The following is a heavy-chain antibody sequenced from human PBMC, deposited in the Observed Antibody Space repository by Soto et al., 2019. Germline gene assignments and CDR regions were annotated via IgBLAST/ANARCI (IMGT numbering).Heavy chain of an antibody. CDR1: VVPLNLYV. Sequence: PVGLSCSAFVVPLNLYVMHWVCKATGKGLEWLAVIWYDGNKKYYADSVKGRFTVSRDNSNNMLYLDMNDLRAEDTAVYYGVRRGAPAAPGKYNCFDPWVQGPLV. J-gene: IGHJ5*02. D-gene: IGHD2-2*01. V-gene: IGHV3-33*01. CDR2: IWYDGNKK. CDR3: VRRGAPAAPGKYNCFDP.